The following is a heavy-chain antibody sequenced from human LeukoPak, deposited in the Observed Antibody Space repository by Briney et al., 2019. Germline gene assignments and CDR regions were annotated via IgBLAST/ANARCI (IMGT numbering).Heavy chain of an antibody. V-gene: IGHV3-21*01. CDR2: ITSSSNYI. CDR3: ARDRGYFDN. Sequence: PGGSLRLSCAASGFTFRIYRMIWVRQAPGKGLEWLSSITSSSNYIYYADSVKGRFTISRDNVQNSLYLHMNSLRAEDTAMYYCARDRGYFDNWGQGTLVTVSS. CDR1: GFTFRIYR. J-gene: IGHJ4*02.